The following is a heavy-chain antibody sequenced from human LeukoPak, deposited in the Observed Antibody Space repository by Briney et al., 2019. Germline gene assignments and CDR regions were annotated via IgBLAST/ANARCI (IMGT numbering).Heavy chain of an antibody. Sequence: TGGSLRLSCAASGFTFSSYEMNWVRQAPGKGLEWVSYISSSSSTIYYADSVKGRFTISRDNAKNSLYLQMNSLRAEDTAVYYCARYVPVRTGTTRASFDYWGLGTLVTVSS. J-gene: IGHJ4*02. CDR1: GFTFSSYE. V-gene: IGHV3-48*03. CDR3: ARYVPVRTGTTRASFDY. D-gene: IGHD1-1*01. CDR2: ISSSSSTI.